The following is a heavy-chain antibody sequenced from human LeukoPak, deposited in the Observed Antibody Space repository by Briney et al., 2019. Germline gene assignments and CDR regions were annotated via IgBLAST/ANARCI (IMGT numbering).Heavy chain of an antibody. Sequence: GGSLRLSCAASGFTFSSYAMSWVRQAPGNGLEWVSAISGSGGSTYYADSVKGRFTISRDNSKNTLYLQMNSLRAEDTAVYYCAKPKGSYPIFDYWGQGTLVTVSS. CDR2: ISGSGGST. J-gene: IGHJ4*02. CDR1: GFTFSSYA. V-gene: IGHV3-23*01. CDR3: AKPKGSYPIFDY. D-gene: IGHD1-26*01.